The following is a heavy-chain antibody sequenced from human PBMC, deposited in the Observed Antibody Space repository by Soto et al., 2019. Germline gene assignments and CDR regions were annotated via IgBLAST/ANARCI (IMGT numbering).Heavy chain of an antibody. Sequence: QVQLVQSGAEVKKPGSSVKVSCKASGGTFNSYALTWVRQAPGHGLEWMGGIIPIFRSTNYAKKFQGRVTITANRSMSTAYMELSSLRADDTAVYCCARVLQPAYGSGGRSLYLYFDLWGRGTLVTVSS. CDR2: IIPIFRST. D-gene: IGHD2-15*01. CDR1: GGTFNSYA. CDR3: ARVLQPAYGSGGRSLYLYFDL. J-gene: IGHJ2*01. V-gene: IGHV1-69*06.